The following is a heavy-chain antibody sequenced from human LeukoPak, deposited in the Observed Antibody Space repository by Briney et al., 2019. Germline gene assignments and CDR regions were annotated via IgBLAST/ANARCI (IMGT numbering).Heavy chain of an antibody. V-gene: IGHV4-4*07. CDR1: GGSISSYY. CDR2: IYTSGST. Sequence: SETLSLTCTVSGGSISSYYWSWIRQPAGKGLEWIGRIYTSGSTNYNPSLKSRVTMSIDTSTNQFSLKLNSLTAADTAVYYCAKEGMIRGVIDYWGQGALVTVSS. CDR3: AKEGMIRGVIDY. J-gene: IGHJ4*02. D-gene: IGHD3-10*01.